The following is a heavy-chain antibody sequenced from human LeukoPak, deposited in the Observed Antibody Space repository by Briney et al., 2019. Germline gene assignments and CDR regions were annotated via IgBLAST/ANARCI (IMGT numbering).Heavy chain of an antibody. D-gene: IGHD6-19*01. Sequence: KTSETLSLTCTVSGGSISSYYWSWIRQPPGKGQEWIGYIYYSGSTNYNPSLKSRVTISVDTSKNQFSLKLSSVTAADTAVYYCARVVSSGIEYYFDYWGQGTLVTVSS. CDR1: GGSISSYY. J-gene: IGHJ4*02. CDR2: IYYSGST. CDR3: ARVVSSGIEYYFDY. V-gene: IGHV4-59*01.